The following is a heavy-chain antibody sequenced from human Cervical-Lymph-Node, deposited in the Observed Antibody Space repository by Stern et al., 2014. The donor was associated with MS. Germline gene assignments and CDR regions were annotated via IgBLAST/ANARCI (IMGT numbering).Heavy chain of an antibody. V-gene: IGHV1-69*01. CDR1: GGTFSSYE. CDR3: ARAYTYYSHSAAY. D-gene: IGHD3-22*01. Sequence: VQLVESGAEVKKPGSSVKVSCKASGGTFSSYEISWVRQVPGPGLEWMGGIIPTFDTPTYAQKFQDRVSISADESTSTAYMDLSTLKSEDTAIYFCARAYTYYSHSAAYWGQGTLVTVSS. CDR2: IIPTFDTP. J-gene: IGHJ4*02.